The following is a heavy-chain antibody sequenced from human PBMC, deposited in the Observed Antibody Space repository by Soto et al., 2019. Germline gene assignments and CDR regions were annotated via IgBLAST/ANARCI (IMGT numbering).Heavy chain of an antibody. CDR2: ISYDGNNK. Sequence: SLILSCEASRFTFSSYGMHWVRQAPGKGLEWVAVISYDGNNKYYADSVKGRFTISRDNSKNTLYLQMNSLRPEDTAVYYCAKSYYYHSSSYILEYWGHAPPLTFSS. CDR1: RFTFSSYG. V-gene: IGHV3-30*18. CDR3: AKSYYYHSSSYILEY. D-gene: IGHD3-22*01. J-gene: IGHJ4*01.